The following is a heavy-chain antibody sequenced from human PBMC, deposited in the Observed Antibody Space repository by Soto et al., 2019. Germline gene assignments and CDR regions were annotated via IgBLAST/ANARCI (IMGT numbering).Heavy chain of an antibody. Sequence: PGGSLRLSCAASGFTFSSYAMSWVRQAPGKGLEWVSAISGSGGSTYYADSVKGRFTISRDNSKNTLYLQMNSLRAEDTAVYYCAKDLRSSSSSYPFDYWGQGTLVTVSS. D-gene: IGHD6-6*01. CDR1: GFTFSSYA. J-gene: IGHJ4*02. CDR2: ISGSGGST. CDR3: AKDLRSSSSSYPFDY. V-gene: IGHV3-23*01.